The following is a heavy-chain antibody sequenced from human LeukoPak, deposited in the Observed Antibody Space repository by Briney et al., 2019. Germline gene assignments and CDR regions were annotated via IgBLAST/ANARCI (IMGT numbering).Heavy chain of an antibody. CDR2: INPNSGGT. CDR1: GYTFTGYY. Sequence: ASVKVSCKASGYTFTGYYMHWVPQAPGQGLEWMGWINPNSGGTNYAQKFQGWVTMTRDTSISTAYMELSRLRSDDTAVYYCARSSPDSSGYPRFDPWGQGTLVTVSS. J-gene: IGHJ5*02. V-gene: IGHV1-2*04. CDR3: ARSSPDSSGYPRFDP. D-gene: IGHD3-22*01.